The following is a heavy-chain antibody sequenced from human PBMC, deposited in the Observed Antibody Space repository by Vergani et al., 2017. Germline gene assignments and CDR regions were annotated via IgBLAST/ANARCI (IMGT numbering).Heavy chain of an antibody. Sequence: QVQLVQSGSELKKPGASVKVSCKASGYTFTSYAMNWVRQAPGQGLEWMGWINTNTGNPTYAQGFTGRFVFSLDTSVSTAYLQISSLKAEDTAVYYGARDSPGGYSYGYDSFDIWGQGTMVTVSS. CDR3: ARDSPGGYSYGYDSFDI. V-gene: IGHV7-4-1*02. CDR2: INTNTGNP. CDR1: GYTFTSYA. J-gene: IGHJ3*02. D-gene: IGHD5-18*01.